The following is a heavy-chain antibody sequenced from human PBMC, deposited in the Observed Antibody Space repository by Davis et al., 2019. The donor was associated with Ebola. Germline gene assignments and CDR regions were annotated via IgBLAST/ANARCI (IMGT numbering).Heavy chain of an antibody. Sequence: GGSLRLSCAASGFTFSSYAMSWVRQAPGKGLEWVSAISGSGGSTYYADSVKGRFTISRDNSKNTLYLQMNSLRAEDTAVYYCAKDSRLVITGNYGMDVWGQGTTVTVSS. V-gene: IGHV3-23*01. CDR3: AKDSRLVITGNYGMDV. J-gene: IGHJ6*02. CDR1: GFTFSSYA. CDR2: ISGSGGST. D-gene: IGHD1-20*01.